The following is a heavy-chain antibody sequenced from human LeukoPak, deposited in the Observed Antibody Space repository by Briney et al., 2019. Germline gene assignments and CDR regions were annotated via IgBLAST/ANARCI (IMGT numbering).Heavy chain of an antibody. Sequence: GGSLRLSCAASGFTVSSNYMSWVRQAPGKGLEWVSVIYSGGSTYYADSVKGRFTISRDNSKNTLYLQMNSLRAEDTAVYYCARDTVRGGHPGSFDYWGQGTLVTVSS. CDR2: IYSGGST. D-gene: IGHD3-10*01. CDR1: GFTVSSNY. J-gene: IGHJ4*02. V-gene: IGHV3-66*01. CDR3: ARDTVRGGHPGSFDY.